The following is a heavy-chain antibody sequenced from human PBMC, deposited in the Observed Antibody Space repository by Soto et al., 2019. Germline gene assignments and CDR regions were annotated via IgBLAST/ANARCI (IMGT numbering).Heavy chain of an antibody. V-gene: IGHV4-30-4*01. Sequence: QVQLQEAGPGLVRPSQTLSLTCTVAGGSMSENDYYWRLLRQSPGQGLQWIGYIYDTWTTSYSPSLKSRVTMSADTSRNQFSLKLTSVTAADTALYFCARGIVRGGFDIWGQGTLVTVSS. J-gene: IGHJ3*02. CDR1: GGSMSENDYY. D-gene: IGHD3-10*02. CDR3: ARGIVRGGFDI. CDR2: IYDTWTT.